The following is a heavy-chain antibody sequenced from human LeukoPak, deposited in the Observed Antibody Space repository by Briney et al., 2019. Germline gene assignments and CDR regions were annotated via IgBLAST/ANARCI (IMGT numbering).Heavy chain of an antibody. CDR1: GDSISSYY. CDR2: IYYSGST. Sequence: SETLSLTCTVSGDSISSYYWSWIRQPPGKGPEWLGYIYYSGSTIYNPSLKSRVTISVDTSKNQFSLKLSSVTAADTAVYYCARQRSIMYDGNYFDYWGQGTLVTVSS. V-gene: IGHV4-59*08. CDR3: ARQRSIMYDGNYFDY. D-gene: IGHD2-8*01. J-gene: IGHJ4*02.